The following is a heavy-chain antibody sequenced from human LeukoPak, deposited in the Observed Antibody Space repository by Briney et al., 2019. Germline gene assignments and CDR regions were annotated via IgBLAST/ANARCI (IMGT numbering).Heavy chain of an antibody. D-gene: IGHD6-19*01. Sequence: ASVKVSCKASGNTFTSYGISWVRQAPGQGLEWMGWISTYNGNTNYARKLQGRVTLTTDTSTSTAYMDLRSLRSDDTAVYYCARSRQYGSGWYYFDYWGQGTLVTVSS. V-gene: IGHV1-18*01. CDR1: GNTFTSYG. CDR3: ARSRQYGSGWYYFDY. J-gene: IGHJ4*02. CDR2: ISTYNGNT.